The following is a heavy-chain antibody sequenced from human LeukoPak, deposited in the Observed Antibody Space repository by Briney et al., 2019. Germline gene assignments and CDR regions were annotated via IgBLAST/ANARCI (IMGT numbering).Heavy chain of an antibody. CDR3: ARGPTSGWYYYYYMDV. CDR1: GFTFSSYT. CDR2: ISSSGSTI. Sequence: GGSLRLSCAASGFTFSSYTMNWVRQAPGKGLEWVSYISSSGSTIYYADSVKGRFTISRDNAKNSLYLQMNSLRAEDTAVYYFARGPTSGWYYYYYMDVWGKGTTVTISS. J-gene: IGHJ6*03. D-gene: IGHD6-19*01. V-gene: IGHV3-48*04.